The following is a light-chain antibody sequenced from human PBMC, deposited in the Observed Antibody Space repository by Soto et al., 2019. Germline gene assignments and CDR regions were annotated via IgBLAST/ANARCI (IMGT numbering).Light chain of an antibody. CDR2: WAS. CDR3: QKYESNPPI. Sequence: IVMTQSPDSLAVSLGERATINCKSSQSVLYSSNNKNYLAWYQQRPGQPPKLLIYWASTRESGVPDRFSGSGSGTDFPLTMSSLQAEDVAVYYCQKYESNPPIFGQGTKLQIK. CDR1: QSVLYSSNNKNY. J-gene: IGKJ2*01. V-gene: IGKV4-1*01.